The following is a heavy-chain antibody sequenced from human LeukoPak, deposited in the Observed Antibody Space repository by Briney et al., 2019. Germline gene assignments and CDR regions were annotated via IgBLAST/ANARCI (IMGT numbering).Heavy chain of an antibody. D-gene: IGHD6-13*01. J-gene: IGHJ4*02. V-gene: IGHV1-46*01. CDR1: GYTFTSYY. CDR2: ISPSGGGT. CDR3: ARGALAAAGTGLWCDY. Sequence: ASVKVSCKASGYTFTSYYMHWVRQAPGQGLEWIGIISPSGGGTDYAQKFQGRVTMTRDTSTSTVYMELSSLRSEDTAVYYCARGALAAAGTGLWCDYWGQGTLVTVSS.